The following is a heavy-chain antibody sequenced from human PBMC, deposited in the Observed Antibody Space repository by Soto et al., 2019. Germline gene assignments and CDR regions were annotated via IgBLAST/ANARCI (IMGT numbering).Heavy chain of an antibody. CDR2: INHSGST. D-gene: IGHD3-22*01. CDR3: ARALPKYYYDSSGYYRQYYFDY. CDR1: GGSFSGYY. V-gene: IGHV4-34*01. J-gene: IGHJ4*02. Sequence: PSETLSLTCAVYGGSFSGYYWSWIRQPPGKGLEWIGEINHSGSTNYSPSLKSRVTISVDTSKNQFSLKLSSVTAADTAVYYCARALPKYYYDSSGYYRQYYFDYWGQGTLVTVSS.